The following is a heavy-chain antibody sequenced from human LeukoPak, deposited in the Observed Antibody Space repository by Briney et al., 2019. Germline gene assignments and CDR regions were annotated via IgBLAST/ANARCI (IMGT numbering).Heavy chain of an antibody. CDR2: IIPIFGTA. CDR3: ARASRRALDCGGDCYLNY. CDR1: GGTFSSYA. D-gene: IGHD2-21*02. Sequence: ASVKVSCKASGGTFSSYAISWVRQAPGQGLEWMGRIIPIFGTANYAQKFQGRVTITTGESTSTAYMELSSLRSEDTAVYYCARASRRALDCGGDCYLNYWGQGTLVTVSS. V-gene: IGHV1-69*05. J-gene: IGHJ4*02.